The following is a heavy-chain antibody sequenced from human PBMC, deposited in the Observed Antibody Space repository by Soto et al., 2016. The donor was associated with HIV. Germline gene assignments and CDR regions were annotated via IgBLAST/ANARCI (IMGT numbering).Heavy chain of an antibody. CDR3: ASGYIAYNYGSGIIIRWYFDY. CDR1: GGSISSDTYY. J-gene: IGHJ4*02. Sequence: QLQLQESGPGLVKPSETLSLKCTVSGGSISSDTYYWGWIRQPPGKGLEWIGSINYSGNTYYNPSLKSRITVSVDTSKNQFSLNLSSVTAADTAVYHCASGYIAYNYGSGIIIRWYFDYWGQGTLVTVSS. CDR2: INYSGNT. V-gene: IGHV4-39*01. D-gene: IGHD3-10*01.